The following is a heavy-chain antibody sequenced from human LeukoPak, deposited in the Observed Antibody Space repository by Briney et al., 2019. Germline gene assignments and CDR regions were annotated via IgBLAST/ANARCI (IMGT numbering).Heavy chain of an antibody. Sequence: ASVKVSCKVSGYTPTELSMHWVRHTPGKGLERVGGFDPEDGETIYAQKFQGRVTMTEDTSTDTAYMELSSLRSEDTAVYYCATSWGFRYGMDVWGQGTTVTVSS. D-gene: IGHD3-16*01. V-gene: IGHV1-24*01. CDR1: GYTPTELS. CDR2: FDPEDGET. CDR3: ATSWGFRYGMDV. J-gene: IGHJ6*02.